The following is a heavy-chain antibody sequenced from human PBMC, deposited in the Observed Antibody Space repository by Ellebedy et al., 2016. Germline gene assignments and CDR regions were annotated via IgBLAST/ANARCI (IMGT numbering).Heavy chain of an antibody. V-gene: IGHV1-46*01. D-gene: IGHD1-26*01. CDR1: GYTFTSYY. Sequence: ASVKVSCXASGYTFTSYYMHWVRQAPGQGLEWMGIINPSGGSTSYAQKFQGRVTMTRDTSTSTVYMELSSLRSEDTAVYYCASFSGSSYYYMDVWGKGTTVTVSS. J-gene: IGHJ6*03. CDR2: INPSGGST. CDR3: ASFSGSSYYYMDV.